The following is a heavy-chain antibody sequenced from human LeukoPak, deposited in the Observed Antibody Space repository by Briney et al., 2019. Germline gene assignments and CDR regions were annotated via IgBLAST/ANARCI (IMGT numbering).Heavy chain of an antibody. CDR1: GFTFSSYW. V-gene: IGHV3-7*01. D-gene: IGHD3-9*01. CDR2: VKQDGSEK. J-gene: IGHJ5*02. Sequence: GGSLRLSCAASGFTFSSYWMSWVRQAPGKGLEWVANVKQDGSEKYYVDSVKGRFTISRDNAKNSLYLQMNSLRAEDTAVYYCARGYYDILTGYYPWGQGTLVTVSS. CDR3: ARGYYDILTGYYP.